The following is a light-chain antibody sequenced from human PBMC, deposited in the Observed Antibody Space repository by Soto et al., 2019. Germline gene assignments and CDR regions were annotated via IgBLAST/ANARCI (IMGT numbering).Light chain of an antibody. CDR1: QGSSSR. J-gene: IGKJ2*02. V-gene: IGKV1-9*01. CDR3: QQHNDYPRT. Sequence: DIQLTQSPSFLSASVGDRVTITCRASQGSSSRLAWYQQQPGKAPKLLIYGAVTLQSGVPSRFSGSGSGTEFTLTIGSLQPDDSATYYCQQHNDYPRTFGQGTKLEIK. CDR2: GAV.